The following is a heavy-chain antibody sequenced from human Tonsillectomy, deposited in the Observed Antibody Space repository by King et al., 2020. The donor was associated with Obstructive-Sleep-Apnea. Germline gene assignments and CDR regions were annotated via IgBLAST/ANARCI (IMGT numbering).Heavy chain of an antibody. J-gene: IGHJ4*02. Sequence: QLVQSGGGLVQPGRSLRLSCAVSGFTFDDYAMHWVRQAPGKGLEWVSGISWNSDNIGYADSVKGRFTISRDNAKNSLYLQMNSLRAEDTAFYYCAKATTPHVFYYFDYWGQGTLVTVSS. CDR1: GFTFDDYA. CDR2: ISWNSDNI. CDR3: AKATTPHVFYYFDY. V-gene: IGHV3-9*01. D-gene: IGHD3-16*01.